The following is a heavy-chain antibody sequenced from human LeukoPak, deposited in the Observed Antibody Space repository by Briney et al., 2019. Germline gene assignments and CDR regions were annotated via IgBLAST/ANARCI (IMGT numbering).Heavy chain of an antibody. CDR2: ISSSSSYI. Sequence: KTGGSLRLSCVASGFTFSSYSMNWVRQAPGKGLEWVSSISSSSSYIYYADSVKGRFTISRDNAKNSLYLQMNSLRAEDTAVYYCARDMTTVTTGPLYYFDYWGQGTLVTVSS. D-gene: IGHD4-17*01. J-gene: IGHJ4*02. CDR3: ARDMTTVTTGPLYYFDY. CDR1: GFTFSSYS. V-gene: IGHV3-21*01.